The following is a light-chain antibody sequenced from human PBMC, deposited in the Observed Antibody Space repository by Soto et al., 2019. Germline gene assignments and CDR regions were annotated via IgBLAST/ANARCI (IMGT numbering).Light chain of an antibody. CDR3: QQYDSSPLT. Sequence: EIVLTQSPGTLSLSXGXXXXLXXXASQXVXSXYLAWYQQKPGQAPRLLIYGASSRATGIPDRFSGSGSGTDFTLTISRLEPEDFAVXYCQQYDSSPLTFGGGTKVEFK. CDR1: QXVXSXY. J-gene: IGKJ4*01. V-gene: IGKV3-20*01. CDR2: GAS.